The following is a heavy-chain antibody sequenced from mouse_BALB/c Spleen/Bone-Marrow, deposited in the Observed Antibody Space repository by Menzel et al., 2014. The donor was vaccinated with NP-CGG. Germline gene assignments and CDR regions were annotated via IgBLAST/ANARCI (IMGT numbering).Heavy chain of an antibody. CDR2: IYPGDGSS. D-gene: IGHD3-2*01. Sequence: QVQLQQSGPELVKPGALVKISCKASGYTFTSYDINWVKQRPGQGLEWIGWIYPGDGSSKYNEKFKSKATLTADKSSSTAYMQLSSLTSENSAVYFCACSGDRSGYGFAYWGQGTLVTVSA. CDR1: GYTFTSYD. V-gene: IGHV1S56*01. CDR3: ACSGDRSGYGFAY. J-gene: IGHJ3*01.